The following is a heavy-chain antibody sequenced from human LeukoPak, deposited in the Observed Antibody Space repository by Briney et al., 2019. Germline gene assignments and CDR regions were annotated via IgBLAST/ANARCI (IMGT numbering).Heavy chain of an antibody. CDR3: ARTGLHGAYDI. CDR2: ISSSSSTI. V-gene: IGHV3-48*02. CDR1: GFTFSSYS. D-gene: IGHD4-11*01. Sequence: GGSLRLSCAAAGFTFSSYSMNWVRQAPGKGLEWVSYISSSSSTIYYADSVKGRFTISRDNAKNSLYVQMNSLRDEDTAVYYCARTGLHGAYDIWGQGTMTTVSS. J-gene: IGHJ3*02.